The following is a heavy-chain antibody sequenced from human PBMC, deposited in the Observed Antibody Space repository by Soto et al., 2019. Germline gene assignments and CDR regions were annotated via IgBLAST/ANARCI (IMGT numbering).Heavy chain of an antibody. V-gene: IGHV4-34*01. J-gene: IGHJ4*02. Sequence: SETLSLTCAVYGGSFSGYYWSWIRQPPGKGLEWIGEINHSGSTNYNPSLKSRVTISVDTSKNQFSLKLSSVTAADTAVYYCARGPSHGGFWSGSLSLGRGFDYWGQGTLVTVSS. D-gene: IGHD3-3*01. CDR3: ARGPSHGGFWSGSLSLGRGFDY. CDR2: INHSGST. CDR1: GGSFSGYY.